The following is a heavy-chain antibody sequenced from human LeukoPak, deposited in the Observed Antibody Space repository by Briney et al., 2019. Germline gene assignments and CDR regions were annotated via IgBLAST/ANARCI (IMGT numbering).Heavy chain of an antibody. V-gene: IGHV3-48*01. CDR2: ISSSGSTI. Sequence: PGGSLRLSCAASGFTFSSYTMNWVRQAPGKGLEWVSYISSSGSTIYYADSVKGRFTISRDNAKNSLYMQMNSLRAEDTAVYYCARASPYYYYMDVWGKGTTVTVFS. CDR3: ARASPYYYYMDV. CDR1: GFTFSSYT. J-gene: IGHJ6*03.